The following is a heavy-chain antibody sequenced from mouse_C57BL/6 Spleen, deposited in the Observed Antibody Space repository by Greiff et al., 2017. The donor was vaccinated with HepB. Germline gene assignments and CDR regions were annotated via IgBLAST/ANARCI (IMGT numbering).Heavy chain of an antibody. Sequence: EVKLQESGGGLVQPGGSLKLSCAASGFTFSDYYMYWVRQTPEKRLEWVAYISNGGGSTYYPDPVKGRFLISRDNAKNTLYLQMSRLKSEDTAMYYCARQKGSGYPFDYWGQGTTLTVSS. CDR1: GFTFSDYY. D-gene: IGHD3-2*02. CDR2: ISNGGGST. V-gene: IGHV5-12*01. CDR3: ARQKGSGYPFDY. J-gene: IGHJ2*01.